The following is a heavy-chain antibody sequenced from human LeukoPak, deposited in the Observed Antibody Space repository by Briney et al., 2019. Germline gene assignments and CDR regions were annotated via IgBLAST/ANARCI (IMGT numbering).Heavy chain of an antibody. V-gene: IGHV3-15*01. CDR1: GFTFSNAW. Sequence: PGGSLRLSXAASGFTFSNAWMSWVRQPPGKGLEWVGRIKSKTDGGTTDYAAPVKGRFTISRDDSKNTLYLQMNSLKTEDTAVYYCTTSSGWYILEDYWGQGTLVTVSS. D-gene: IGHD6-19*01. CDR3: TTSSGWYILEDY. CDR2: IKSKTDGGTT. J-gene: IGHJ4*02.